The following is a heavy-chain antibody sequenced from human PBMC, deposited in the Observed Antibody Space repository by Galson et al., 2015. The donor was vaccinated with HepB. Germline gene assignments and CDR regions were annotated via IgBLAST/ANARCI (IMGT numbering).Heavy chain of an antibody. J-gene: IGHJ4*02. CDR3: DYYYDSSGYPVDY. CDR2: IIPILGIA. D-gene: IGHD3-22*01. V-gene: IGHV1-69*02. Sequence: SVKVSCKASGGTFSSYTISWVRQAPGQGLEWMGRIIPILGIANYAQKFQGRVTITADKSTSTAYMELSSLRSEDTAVYYCDYYYDSSGYPVDYWGQGTLVTVSS. CDR1: GGTFSSYT.